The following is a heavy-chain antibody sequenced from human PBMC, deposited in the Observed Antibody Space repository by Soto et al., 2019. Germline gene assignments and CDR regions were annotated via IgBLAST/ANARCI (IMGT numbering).Heavy chain of an antibody. CDR2: IYPGNSDT. CDR3: ARHVYYDVLKKNY. J-gene: IGHJ4*02. D-gene: IGHD3-9*01. CDR1: GYNFANYW. Sequence: PGESLKISCKGSGYNFANYWIGWVRQMPGKGLEWMGIIYPGNSDTRYSPSFQGKVTISADKSISTAYLEWSSLKASDTAIYYCARHVYYDVLKKNYWGQGTLVTVSS. V-gene: IGHV5-51*01.